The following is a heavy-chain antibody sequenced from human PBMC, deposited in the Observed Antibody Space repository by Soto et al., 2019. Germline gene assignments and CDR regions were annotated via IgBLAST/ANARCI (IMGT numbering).Heavy chain of an antibody. J-gene: IGHJ4*02. Sequence: QVQLQESGPGLVKPSQTLSLTCTVSGGSISSGAYYWSWVRQPPGKGLEWIGYIYYSGSTYYNPSIKSRVTIPVDTSKNQFSLKLSSVTATDTAVYYCARDNYGDTYYFDYWGQGTLVTVSS. D-gene: IGHD4-17*01. CDR3: ARDNYGDTYYFDY. CDR1: GGSISSGAYY. CDR2: IYYSGST. V-gene: IGHV4-30-4*01.